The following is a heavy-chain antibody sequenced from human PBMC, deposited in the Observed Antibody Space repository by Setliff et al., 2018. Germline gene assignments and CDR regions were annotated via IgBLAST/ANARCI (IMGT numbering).Heavy chain of an antibody. CDR2: IKHNDYI. CDR1: GDSISNVNCFY. D-gene: IGHD3-22*01. CDR3: ARDGSYYDRGGNRTWFFDL. Sequence: SETLSLTCTVSGDSISNVNCFYWTWIRQRPGKGLEWIGYIKHNDYIYYDPSLKSRLTMSVDTSKNQFSLNLKSVTAADTAVYFCARDGSYYDRGGNRTWFFDLWGRGTLVTSPQ. V-gene: IGHV4-31*03. J-gene: IGHJ2*01.